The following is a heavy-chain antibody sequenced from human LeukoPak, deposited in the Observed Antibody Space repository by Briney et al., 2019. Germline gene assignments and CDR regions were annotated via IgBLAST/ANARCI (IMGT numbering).Heavy chain of an antibody. CDR2: IYYSGST. J-gene: IGHJ4*02. Sequence: SQTLSLTCTVSGGSISSGDYYWSWIRQPPGKGLEWIGYIYYSGSTYYNPSLKSRVIISVDTSKNQFSLKLSSVTAADTAVYYCAREGGGYYDSSGYALDYWGQGTLVTVSS. V-gene: IGHV4-30-4*01. D-gene: IGHD3-22*01. CDR3: AREGGGYYDSSGYALDY. CDR1: GGSISSGDYY.